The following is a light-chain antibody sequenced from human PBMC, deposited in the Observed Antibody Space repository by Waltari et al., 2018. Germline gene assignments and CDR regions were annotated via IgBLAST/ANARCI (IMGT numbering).Light chain of an antibody. Sequence: EIVLTQSPGTLSLSAGEGVTLSCRASRSVVNNYIAWYQQHPGQTPRLLIYGASTRAPGIPDRFSGSGSGTDFTLTISRLEPDDFAVYYCQQYGDSPSFGQGTRLDIK. CDR3: QQYGDSPS. CDR1: RSVVNNY. J-gene: IGKJ5*01. CDR2: GAS. V-gene: IGKV3-20*01.